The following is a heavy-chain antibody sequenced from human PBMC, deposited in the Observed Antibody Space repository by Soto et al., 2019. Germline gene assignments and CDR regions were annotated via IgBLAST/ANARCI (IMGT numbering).Heavy chain of an antibody. Sequence: QVQLPESGPGLVKPSQTLSLTCTVSGGSISSGEYYWSWIRQPPGKVLEWIGYIHYSGSTYDNPSLKSRDTISVDSSKNQFSLKLSSVTAADTAVYCCARDERRITGKFFDYWGQGTLVTVAS. V-gene: IGHV4-30-4*01. D-gene: IGHD1-20*01. CDR2: IHYSGST. CDR3: ARDERRITGKFFDY. CDR1: GGSISSGEYY. J-gene: IGHJ4*02.